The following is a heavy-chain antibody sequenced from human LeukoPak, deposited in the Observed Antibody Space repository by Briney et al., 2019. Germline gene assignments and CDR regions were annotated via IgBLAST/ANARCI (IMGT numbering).Heavy chain of an antibody. CDR3: ARVWGGYFDY. J-gene: IGHJ4*02. Sequence: GSLRLSCAASGFTFSSYWMSWIRQPPGKGLEWIGEINHSGSTNYNPSLKSRVTISVDTSKNQFSLKLSSVTAADTAVYYCARVWGGYFDYWGQGTLVTVSS. CDR1: GFTFSSYW. V-gene: IGHV4-34*01. D-gene: IGHD3-16*01. CDR2: INHSGST.